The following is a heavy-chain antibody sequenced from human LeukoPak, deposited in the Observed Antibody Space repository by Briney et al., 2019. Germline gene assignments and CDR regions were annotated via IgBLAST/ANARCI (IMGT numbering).Heavy chain of an antibody. CDR3: ARLDFGRYAFDI. CDR2: IYYSGST. V-gene: IGHV4-59*08. J-gene: IGHJ3*02. CDR1: GGSISSYY. D-gene: IGHD3-3*01. Sequence: SETLSLTCTVSGGSISSYYWSWIRQPPGKGLEWIGYIYYSGSTNYNPSLKSRVTISVDTSKNQFSLKLSSVTAADTAVYYCARLDFGRYAFDIWGQGTMVTVSS.